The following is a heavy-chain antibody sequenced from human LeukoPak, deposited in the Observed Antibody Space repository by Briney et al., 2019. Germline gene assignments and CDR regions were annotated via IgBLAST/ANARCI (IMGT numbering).Heavy chain of an antibody. J-gene: IGHJ3*02. V-gene: IGHV1-2*02. D-gene: IGHD3-10*01. CDR3: ASTMVRGVSDAFDI. CDR1: GYTFTGYC. Sequence: ASVKVSCKASGYTFTGYCMHWVRQAPGQGLEWMGWINPNSGGTNYAQKFQGRVTMTRDTSISTAYMELSRLRSDDTAVYYCASTMVRGVSDAFDIWGQGTMVTVSS. CDR2: INPNSGGT.